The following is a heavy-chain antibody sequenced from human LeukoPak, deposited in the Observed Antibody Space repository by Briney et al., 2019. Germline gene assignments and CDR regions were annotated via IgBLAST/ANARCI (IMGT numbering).Heavy chain of an antibody. D-gene: IGHD4-23*01. J-gene: IGHJ4*02. CDR1: GDSVTNDVYY. CDR3: ARVGGILHS. V-gene: IGHV4-61*08. CDR2: IHNSRGT. Sequence: PSETLSLTCTVSGDSVTNDVYYWNWMRQPPGKGLEWIGNIHNSRGTNYNPPLKSRVTISVDPSKNQYSLKMSSVTLADTAMYYCARVGGILHSWGQGAQVTVSS.